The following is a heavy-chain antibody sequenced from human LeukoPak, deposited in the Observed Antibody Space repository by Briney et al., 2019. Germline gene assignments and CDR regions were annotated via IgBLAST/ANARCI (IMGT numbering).Heavy chain of an antibody. Sequence: GGSLRLSCAASGFTFSNYEMNWVRQAPGRGLEWVSYISSRGSLMYCADSVKGRFTISRDNAKNSLYLQMNSLRAEDTAVYYCAREGSDYVFDYWGQGTLVTVSS. CDR2: ISSRGSLM. J-gene: IGHJ4*02. CDR1: GFTFSNYE. CDR3: AREGSDYVFDY. V-gene: IGHV3-48*03. D-gene: IGHD4-17*01.